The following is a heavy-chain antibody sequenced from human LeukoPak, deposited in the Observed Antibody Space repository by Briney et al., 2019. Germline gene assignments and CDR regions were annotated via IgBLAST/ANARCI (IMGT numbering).Heavy chain of an antibody. Sequence: GSLRLSCAASGFTFSNYAMSWVRQAPGKGLEWIGYIYYSGSTNYNPSLKSRVTISVDTSKNQFSLKLSSVTAADTAVYYCARGSSDIVVVPAAFRGAFDIWGQGTMVTVSS. V-gene: IGHV4-59*01. CDR3: ARGSSDIVVVPAAFRGAFDI. CDR1: GFTFSNYA. J-gene: IGHJ3*02. CDR2: IYYSGST. D-gene: IGHD2-2*01.